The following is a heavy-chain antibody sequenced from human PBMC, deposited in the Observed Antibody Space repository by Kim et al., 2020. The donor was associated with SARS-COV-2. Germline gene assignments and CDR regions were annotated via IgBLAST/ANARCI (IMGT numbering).Heavy chain of an antibody. D-gene: IGHD6-13*01. J-gene: IGHJ2*01. V-gene: IGHV4-59*08. CDR1: GGSVSSYY. CDR3: ARLGLSNSWYWYFDL. CDR2: FSYSGST. Sequence: SETLSLTCTVSGGSVSSYYWSWIRQPPGKGLEYIGYFSYSGSTNYNPSLKSRVTISGDTSENQFSLRLKSVTAADTAVYYCARLGLSNSWYWYFDLWGRGTLVTVSS.